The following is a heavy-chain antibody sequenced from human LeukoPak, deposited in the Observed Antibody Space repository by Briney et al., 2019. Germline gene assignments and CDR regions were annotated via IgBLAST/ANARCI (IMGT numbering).Heavy chain of an antibody. V-gene: IGHV1-3*01. CDR3: ARDTKDTAMVIGY. J-gene: IGHJ4*02. CDR1: GYTFTSYA. Sequence: GASVKVSCKSSGYTFTSYAMHWVRQAPGQRLEWMGWINAGNGNTKYSQKFQGRVTITRDTSASTAYMELSSLRSEDTAVYYCARDTKDTAMVIGYWGQGTLVTVSS. D-gene: IGHD5-18*01. CDR2: INAGNGNT.